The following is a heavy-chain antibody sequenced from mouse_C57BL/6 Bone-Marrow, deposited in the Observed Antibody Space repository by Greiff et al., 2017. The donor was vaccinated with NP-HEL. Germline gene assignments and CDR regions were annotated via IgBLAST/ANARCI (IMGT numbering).Heavy chain of an antibody. J-gene: IGHJ3*01. CDR2: IYPGDGDT. CDR3: ARDGYLAWFAY. V-gene: IGHV1-82*01. D-gene: IGHD2-3*01. Sequence: SCTELVKPGASVKISCKASGYAFSSSWMNWVKQRPGKGLEWIGRIYPGDGDTNYNGKFKGKATLTADKSSSTAYMRLSRLTSEDSAVYCCARDGYLAWFAYWGQGTLVTVSA. CDR1: GYAFSSSW.